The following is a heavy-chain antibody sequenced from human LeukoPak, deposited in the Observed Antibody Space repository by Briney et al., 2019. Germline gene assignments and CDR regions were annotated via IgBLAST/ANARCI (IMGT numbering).Heavy chain of an antibody. CDR1: GFTFSIYA. Sequence: GGSLRLSCAASGFTFSIYAMNSVRQAPGGGLEWVSVISVSGANTYFADSVKGRFTISRDNSNSTLYLQMNSLSAEDTDVYYCAKEGGPYTSGTYSDYWGQGTLVTVSS. CDR2: ISVSGANT. CDR3: AKEGGPYTSGTYSDY. D-gene: IGHD3-10*01. V-gene: IGHV3-23*01. J-gene: IGHJ4*02.